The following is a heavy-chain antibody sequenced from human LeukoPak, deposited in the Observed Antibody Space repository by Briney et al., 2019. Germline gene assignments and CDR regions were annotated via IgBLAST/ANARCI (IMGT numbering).Heavy chain of an antibody. Sequence: PSETLSLTCSVSGGTISSYYWSWIRQPPGKGLEWIGYIYYTGSTNYNPSLKSRVTISVDTSNNQFSLKLSSVTAADTAVYYCATPGPYYDFWSGYSFDPWGQGTLVTVSS. CDR1: GGTISSYY. D-gene: IGHD3-3*01. J-gene: IGHJ5*02. V-gene: IGHV4-59*08. CDR3: ATPGPYYDFWSGYSFDP. CDR2: IYYTGST.